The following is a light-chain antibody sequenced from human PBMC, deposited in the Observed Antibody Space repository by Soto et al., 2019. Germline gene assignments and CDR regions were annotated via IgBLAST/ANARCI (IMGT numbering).Light chain of an antibody. CDR3: SSYAGPNLVV. V-gene: IGLV2-8*01. J-gene: IGLJ2*01. CDR2: AVN. Sequence: QSALPQPPSASGSPGQSVTISCSGINFDVEDRYISWYQQRPGQAPKLMIYAVNQRPSGVPDRLSGSRSGNTASLIVSGLQTEDEGAYYFSSYAGPNLVVFVGGTTVPVL. CDR1: NFDVEDRY.